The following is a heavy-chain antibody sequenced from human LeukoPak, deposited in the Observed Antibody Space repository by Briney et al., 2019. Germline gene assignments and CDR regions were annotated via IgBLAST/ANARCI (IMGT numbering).Heavy chain of an antibody. J-gene: IGHJ4*02. CDR1: GFSFSSYA. CDR2: ISGSDGST. CDR3: AKDLSWFGGSLATFGY. V-gene: IGHV3-23*01. D-gene: IGHD3-10*01. Sequence: GRSLRLSCAASGFSFSSYAMSWVRQAPGKGLEWVSGISGSDGSTYYADSVKGRFTISRDNSKNTLYLQMNSLSAEDTAVYYCAKDLSWFGGSLATFGYWGQGTLATVSS.